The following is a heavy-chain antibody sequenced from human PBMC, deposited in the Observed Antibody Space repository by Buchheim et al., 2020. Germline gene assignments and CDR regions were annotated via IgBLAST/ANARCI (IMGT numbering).Heavy chain of an antibody. J-gene: IGHJ5*02. CDR1: GGSISSSNW. D-gene: IGHD3-16*01. V-gene: IGHV4-4*02. Sequence: QVQLQESGPGLVKPSGTLSLTCAVSGGSISSSNWWSWVRQPPGKGLEWIGEIYHSGSTNYNPSLKSRVTISVDKSKHQFSLKLSSVTAADTAVYYCARRGGNYDYIWGSPHHNWFDPWGQGTL. CDR2: IYHSGST. CDR3: ARRGGNYDYIWGSPHHNWFDP.